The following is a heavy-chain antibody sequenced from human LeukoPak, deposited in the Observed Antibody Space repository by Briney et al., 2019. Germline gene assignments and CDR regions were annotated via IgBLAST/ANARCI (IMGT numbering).Heavy chain of an antibody. Sequence: GGSLRLSCAASGFTFSSYDMIWVRQAPGKGLEWVSSISGSGTYTYYADSVKGRFTISRDNSKNTLYLQMNSLRAEDTAVYYCARVKPTVATADYWGQGTLVTVSS. J-gene: IGHJ4*02. D-gene: IGHD5-12*01. CDR1: GFTFSSYD. CDR2: ISGSGTYT. CDR3: ARVKPTVATADY. V-gene: IGHV3-23*01.